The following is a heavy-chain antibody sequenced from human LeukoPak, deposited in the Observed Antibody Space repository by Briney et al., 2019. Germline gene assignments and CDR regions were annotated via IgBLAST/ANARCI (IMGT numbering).Heavy chain of an antibody. CDR2: ISSSSSYV. Sequence: GGSLRLSCAASGFTFSSYSMNWVRPAPGKGLEWVSSISSSSSYVYYADSVRGRFTISRDNAKNSLYLQMNSLRAEDTAVYYCARVPRSDYWGQGTLVTVSS. J-gene: IGHJ4*02. CDR1: GFTFSSYS. V-gene: IGHV3-21*01. CDR3: ARVPRSDY.